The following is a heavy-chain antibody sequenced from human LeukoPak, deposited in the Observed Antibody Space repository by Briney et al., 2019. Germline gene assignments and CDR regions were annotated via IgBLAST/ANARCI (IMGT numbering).Heavy chain of an antibody. V-gene: IGHV3-21*01. J-gene: IGHJ4*02. D-gene: IGHD1-14*01. Sequence: GGSLRLSCADSGFTFSSCGFNWVRQAQGKGLEWVSSIGPTRTDRYYADSVRGRFTISRDNAKNSMYLQMDSLRDEDTAVYYCATETIGRHYDYWGQGTLLTVSS. CDR2: IGPTRTDR. CDR3: ATETIGRHYDY. CDR1: GFTFSSCG.